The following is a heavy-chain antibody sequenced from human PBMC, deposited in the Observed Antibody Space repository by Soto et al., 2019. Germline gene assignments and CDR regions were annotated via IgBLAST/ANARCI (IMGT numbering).Heavy chain of an antibody. Sequence: QVQLQESGPGLVKPSETLSLTCTVSGGSISSYYWSWIRQPPGKGLEWIGYIYYSGSTNYNPSLKSRVTISVDTSKNQFSLKLSSVTAADTAVYYCARDKGYDILTGPYYYYDMDVWGQGTTVTVSS. D-gene: IGHD3-9*01. CDR1: GGSISSYY. CDR3: ARDKGYDILTGPYYYYDMDV. CDR2: IYYSGST. J-gene: IGHJ6*02. V-gene: IGHV4-59*01.